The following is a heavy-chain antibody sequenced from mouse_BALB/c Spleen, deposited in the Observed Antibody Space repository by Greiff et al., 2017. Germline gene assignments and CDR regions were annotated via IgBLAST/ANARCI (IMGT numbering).Heavy chain of an antibody. Sequence: EVMLVESGGGLVKPGGSLKLSCAASGFTFSDYYMYWVRQTPEKRLEWVATISDGGSYTYYPDSVKGRFTISRDNAKNNLYLQMSSLKSEDTAMYYCARENGNYALYAMDYWGQGTSVTFSS. V-gene: IGHV5-4*02. CDR2: ISDGGSYT. CDR3: ARENGNYALYAMDY. CDR1: GFTFSDYY. D-gene: IGHD2-1*01. J-gene: IGHJ4*01.